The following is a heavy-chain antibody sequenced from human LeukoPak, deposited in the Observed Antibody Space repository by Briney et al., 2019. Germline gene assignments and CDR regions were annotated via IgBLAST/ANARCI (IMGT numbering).Heavy chain of an antibody. V-gene: IGHV3-23*01. J-gene: IGHJ4*02. CDR2: ISGSGGST. CDR1: GFTFRTYA. Sequence: GGSLRLSCAASGFTFRTYAMAWVRQAPGKGLEWVSAISGSGGSTYYADSVKGRFTISRDNSKNTLYLQMNSLRAEDTAVYYCARVQQLADYWGQGTLATVSS. D-gene: IGHD6-13*01. CDR3: ARVQQLADY.